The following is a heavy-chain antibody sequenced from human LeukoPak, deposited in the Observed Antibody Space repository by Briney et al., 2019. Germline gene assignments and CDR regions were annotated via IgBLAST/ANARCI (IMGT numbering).Heavy chain of an antibody. J-gene: IGHJ4*02. D-gene: IGHD4-17*01. V-gene: IGHV1-2*02. CDR2: INPNSGGT. Sequence: ASVKVSCKTSGYTFTGYYMHWVRQAPGQGLEWMGWINPNSGGTNYAQKFQGRVTMTRDTSISTAYMELTRLRSDDTAVYYCARDNGDYWFDYWGQGTLVTVSS. CDR3: ARDNGDYWFDY. CDR1: GYTFTGYY.